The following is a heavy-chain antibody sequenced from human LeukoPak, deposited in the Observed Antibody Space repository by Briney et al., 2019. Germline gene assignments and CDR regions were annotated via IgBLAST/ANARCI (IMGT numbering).Heavy chain of an antibody. CDR2: INHSGST. V-gene: IGHV4-34*01. D-gene: IGHD3-22*01. CDR1: GGSFSGYY. J-gene: IGHJ4*02. CDR3: ARVRVYYDSSGYYYLNYFDY. Sequence: SETLSLTCAVYGGSFSGYYWSWIRQPPGKGLEWIGEINHSGSTNYNPSLKSRVTISVDTSKNQFSLKLSSVTAADTAVYYCARVRVYYDSSGYYYLNYFDYWGQGTLVTVSS.